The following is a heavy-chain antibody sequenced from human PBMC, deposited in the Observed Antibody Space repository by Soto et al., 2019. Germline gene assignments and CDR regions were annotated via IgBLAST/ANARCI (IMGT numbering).Heavy chain of an antibody. Sequence: GGSLSLSCAASGFTFSSYAMSWVRQAPGKGLEWVSAISGSGGSTYYADSVKGRFTISRDNSKNTLYLQMNSLRAEDTAVYYCAKRNDYGDYGGAFDIWGQGTMVTVSS. J-gene: IGHJ3*02. CDR3: AKRNDYGDYGGAFDI. V-gene: IGHV3-23*01. CDR1: GFTFSSYA. CDR2: ISGSGGST. D-gene: IGHD4-17*01.